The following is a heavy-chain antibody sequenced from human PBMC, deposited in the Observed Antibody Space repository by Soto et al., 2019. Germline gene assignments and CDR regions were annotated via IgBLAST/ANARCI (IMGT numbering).Heavy chain of an antibody. CDR1: GYTFTSYG. D-gene: IGHD3-22*01. J-gene: IGHJ5*02. CDR2: ISAYNGNT. CDR3: ARSYLGWLWSTPDNWFDP. V-gene: IGHV1-18*01. Sequence: QVQLVQSGAEVKKPGASVKVSCKASGYTFTSYGISWVRQAPGQGLEWMGWISAYNGNTNYAQKLQGRVTMTTDTSTSTAYMELRSLRSDDTAVYYCARSYLGWLWSTPDNWFDPWGQGTLVTVSS.